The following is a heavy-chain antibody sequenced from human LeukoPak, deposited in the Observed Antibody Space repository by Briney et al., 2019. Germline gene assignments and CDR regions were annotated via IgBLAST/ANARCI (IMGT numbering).Heavy chain of an antibody. CDR3: ASGTYYYDAPSSY. CDR2: ISSSSTSI. D-gene: IGHD3-22*01. J-gene: IGHJ4*02. CDR1: GFTFSSHR. V-gene: IGHV3-21*06. Sequence: GSLRLSCTASGFTFSSHRMNWVRQAPGRGLEWVSSISSSSTSIYYADSVKGRFTTSRDSAKNSLYLQMSSLRAEDTAVYYCASGTYYYDAPSSYWGQGTLVTVSS.